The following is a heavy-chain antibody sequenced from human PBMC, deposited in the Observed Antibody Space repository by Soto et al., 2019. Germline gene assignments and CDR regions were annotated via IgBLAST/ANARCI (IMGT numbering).Heavy chain of an antibody. V-gene: IGHV5-10-1*01. D-gene: IGHD2-21*02. Sequence: GESLKISCKGSGYSFTSYWISWVRQMPGKGLEWMGRIDPSDSYTNYSPSFQGHVTISADKSISTAYLQWSSLKASDTAMYYCARHNCGGDCHDAFDIWGQGTMVTVSS. CDR2: IDPSDSYT. J-gene: IGHJ3*02. CDR1: GYSFTSYW. CDR3: ARHNCGGDCHDAFDI.